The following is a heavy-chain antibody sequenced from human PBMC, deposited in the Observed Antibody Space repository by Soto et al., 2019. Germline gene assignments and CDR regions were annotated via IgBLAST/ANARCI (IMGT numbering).Heavy chain of an antibody. CDR3: ARATRYFGSFDS. D-gene: IGHD2-2*01. CDR1: GFSVTGNY. V-gene: IGHV3-53*01. Sequence: EAQLVESGGGLIQPGGSLRLSCVASGFSVTGNYMTWVRQAPGKGLEWVSILYTGGSTYYSDSVKGRSTISRDTPKNTVFLQLNSLRAEDTAIYYCARATRYFGSFDSWGQGTLVSVAS. CDR2: LYTGGST. J-gene: IGHJ4*02.